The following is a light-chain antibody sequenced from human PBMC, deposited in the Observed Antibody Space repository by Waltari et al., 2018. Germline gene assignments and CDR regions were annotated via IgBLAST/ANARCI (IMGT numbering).Light chain of an antibody. CDR2: GKN. CDR3: HVWHPHVDPGV. Sequence: SSDLTQDPAVSVALGQTVRITCQGDILRTYYGNWCRQKPGQPPELVIYGKNNRPSGIPDRFSGSNSGNTATLTISRVEAGDEARYYCHVWHPHVDPGVFGTGTEVTVL. J-gene: IGLJ1*01. V-gene: IGLV3-19*01. CDR1: ILRTYY.